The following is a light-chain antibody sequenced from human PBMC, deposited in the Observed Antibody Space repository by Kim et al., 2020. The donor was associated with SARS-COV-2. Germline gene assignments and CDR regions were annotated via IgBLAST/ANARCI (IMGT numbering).Light chain of an antibody. CDR3: QQYGSTSFT. J-gene: IGKJ2*01. CDR2: RAT. V-gene: IGKV3-20*01. CDR1: QRISSDS. Sequence: EIGLTQSPGTLPLSPGEIATLSCRASQRISSDSSAWYQQKAGQPPSLLIYRATSRAGGIPDRFSGSGSGTDFTLTISRLEPEDFAVYYCQQYGSTSFTFGQGTKLEI.